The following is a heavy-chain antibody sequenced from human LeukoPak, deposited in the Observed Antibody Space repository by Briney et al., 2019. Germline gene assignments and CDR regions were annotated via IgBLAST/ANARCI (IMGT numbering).Heavy chain of an antibody. CDR1: GFTFRDAA. CDR2: ISSSGPTK. V-gene: IGHV3-48*03. Sequence: GGSLTLSCAASGFTFRDAAMTWVRQAPGKGLEWVSYISSSGPTKYYADSVKGRFTISRDNAKNSLYLQMNSLRAEDTAVYYCARSVAMGNFDYWGQGTLVTVSS. CDR3: ARSVAMGNFDY. D-gene: IGHD5-18*01. J-gene: IGHJ4*02.